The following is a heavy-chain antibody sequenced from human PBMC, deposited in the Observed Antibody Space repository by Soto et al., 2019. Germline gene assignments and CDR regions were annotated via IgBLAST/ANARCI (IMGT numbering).Heavy chain of an antibody. V-gene: IGHV4-39*01. CDR1: GGSISSSSYY. CDR2: IYYSGST. J-gene: IGHJ4*02. CDR3: AKPYSSSWYY. D-gene: IGHD6-13*01. Sequence: LTCTVSGGSISSSSYYWGWIRQPPGKGLEWIGSIYYSGSTYYNPSLKSRVTISVDTSKNQFSLKLSSVTAADTAVYYCAKPYSSSWYYWGQGTLVTVSS.